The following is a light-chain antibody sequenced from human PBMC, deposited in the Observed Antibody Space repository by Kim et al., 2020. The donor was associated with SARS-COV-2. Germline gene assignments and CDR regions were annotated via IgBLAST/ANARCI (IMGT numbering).Light chain of an antibody. CDR2: DVT. J-gene: IGLJ1*01. CDR3: CSYTGYYNYV. V-gene: IGLV2-11*01. Sequence: GQPCTISCTGTSSDVGGYKFVSWYQQHPGKAPKLIIYDVTKRPSGVPDRFSGSKSGNTASLVISGLQAEDEADYYCCSYTGYYNYVFGSGTKVTVL. CDR1: SSDVGGYKF.